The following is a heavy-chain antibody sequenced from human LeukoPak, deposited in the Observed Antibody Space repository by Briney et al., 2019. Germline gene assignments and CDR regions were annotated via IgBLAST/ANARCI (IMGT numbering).Heavy chain of an antibody. J-gene: IGHJ4*02. CDR2: ISSSGSTI. CDR1: GFTFSSYE. Sequence: GGPLRLSCAASGFTFSSYEMNWVRQAPGKGLEWVSYISSSGSTIYYADSVKGRFTISRDNAKNSLYLQMNSLRAEDTAVYYCAREVTSGYDYWGQGTLVTVSS. D-gene: IGHD3-9*01. V-gene: IGHV3-48*03. CDR3: AREVTSGYDY.